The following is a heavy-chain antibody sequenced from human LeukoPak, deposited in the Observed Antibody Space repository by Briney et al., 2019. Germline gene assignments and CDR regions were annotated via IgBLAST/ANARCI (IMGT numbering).Heavy chain of an antibody. CDR2: IWYNGNAK. Sequence: GGSLRLSCAASGFTFSTYGMHWVRQAPGRGLEWVAIIWYNGNAKYYADSVKGRFTISRDNSKNTLYLQMNRLTSEDTAIYYCAKETHAFTFDCWGQGTMVTVSS. CDR3: AKETHAFTFDC. CDR1: GFTFSTYG. V-gene: IGHV3-30*02. J-gene: IGHJ4*02.